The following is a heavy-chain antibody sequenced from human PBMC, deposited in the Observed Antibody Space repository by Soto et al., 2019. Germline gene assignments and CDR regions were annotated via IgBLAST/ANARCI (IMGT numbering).Heavy chain of an antibody. Sequence: GGSLRLSCAASGFTFSSYGMHWVRQAPGKGLEWVAVISYDGSNKYYADSVKGRFTISRDNSKNTLYLQMNSLRAEDTAVYYCAKEMYAFWSGYLQVFDYWGQGTLVTVSS. CDR2: ISYDGSNK. D-gene: IGHD3-3*01. V-gene: IGHV3-30*18. CDR3: AKEMYAFWSGYLQVFDY. J-gene: IGHJ4*02. CDR1: GFTFSSYG.